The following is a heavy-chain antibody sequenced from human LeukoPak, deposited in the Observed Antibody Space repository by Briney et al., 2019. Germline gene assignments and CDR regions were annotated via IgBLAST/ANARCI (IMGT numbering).Heavy chain of an antibody. CDR3: ARVRRASKYGVGAFDI. D-gene: IGHD3-3*01. Sequence: GGSLSLSCAAYGFTFSSYGMSWVRPAPGKGLEWVSGINWNGGSKGYADSVKGRFTISRDNAKTSLYLQMNSLRAEDTALYYCARVRRASKYGVGAFDIWGQGTMVTVSS. CDR1: GFTFSSYG. V-gene: IGHV3-20*04. J-gene: IGHJ3*02. CDR2: INWNGGSK.